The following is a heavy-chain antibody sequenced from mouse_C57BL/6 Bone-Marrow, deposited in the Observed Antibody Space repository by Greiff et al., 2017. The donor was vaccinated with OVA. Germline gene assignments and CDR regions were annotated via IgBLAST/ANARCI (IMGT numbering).Heavy chain of an antibody. Sequence: EVQLQQSGPELVKPGASVKISCKASGYTFTDYYMNWVKQSHGKSLEWIGDINPNNGGTSYNQKFKGKATLTVDKSSSTAYMELRSLTSEDSAVYYRARAFYDYDGFAYWGQGTLVTVSA. V-gene: IGHV1-26*01. CDR1: GYTFTDYY. CDR2: INPNNGGT. D-gene: IGHD2-4*01. CDR3: ARAFYDYDGFAY. J-gene: IGHJ3*01.